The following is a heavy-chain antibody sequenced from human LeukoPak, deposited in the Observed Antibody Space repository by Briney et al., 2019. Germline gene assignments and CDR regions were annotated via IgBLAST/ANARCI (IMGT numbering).Heavy chain of an antibody. D-gene: IGHD2-15*01. Sequence: GGSLRLSCAASGFTFSTYGMHWVRQAPGKGLEWVTFIRYDGNNKYYTDSVKGRFTISRDNSKNTLYLQMNSLRAEDTAVYYCAKGYCSGGTCNSSYGMDVWGQGTTVTVSS. J-gene: IGHJ6*02. CDR1: GFTFSTYG. CDR2: IRYDGNNK. V-gene: IGHV3-30*02. CDR3: AKGYCSGGTCNSSYGMDV.